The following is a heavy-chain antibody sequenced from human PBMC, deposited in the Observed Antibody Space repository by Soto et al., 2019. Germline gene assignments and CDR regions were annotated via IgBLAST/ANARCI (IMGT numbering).Heavy chain of an antibody. D-gene: IGHD5-18*01. CDR2: ISSSSSYT. CDR3: PKEYTAMGLLRAFDI. J-gene: IGHJ3*02. V-gene: IGHV3-11*06. Sequence: GGSLRLSCAASGFTFSDYYMSWIRQAPGKGLEWVSYISSSSSYTNYTDSVKGRFTISRDNAKNSLYLQMNSLRAEDTAVYYCPKEYTAMGLLRAFDIWGQGTRVTVSS. CDR1: GFTFSDYY.